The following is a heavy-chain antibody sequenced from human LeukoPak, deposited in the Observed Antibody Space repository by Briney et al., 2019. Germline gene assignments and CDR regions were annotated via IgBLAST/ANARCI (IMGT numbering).Heavy chain of an antibody. Sequence: GASVKVSCKASGGTFSSYAISWVRQAPGQGLEWMGGIIPIFGTANYAQKFQGRVTITADESTSTAYMELSSLRSEDTAVYYCASHSHFYGSSWYYFDYWGQGTLVTVSS. CDR3: ASHSHFYGSSWYYFDY. V-gene: IGHV1-69*13. CDR2: IIPIFGTA. CDR1: GGTFSSYA. D-gene: IGHD6-13*01. J-gene: IGHJ4*02.